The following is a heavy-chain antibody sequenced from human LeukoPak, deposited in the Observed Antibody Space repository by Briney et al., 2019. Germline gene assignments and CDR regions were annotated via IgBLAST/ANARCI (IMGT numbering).Heavy chain of an antibody. Sequence: ASVKVSCKASGYTFTGYYMHWVRQAPGQGLEWMGWINPNSGGTNYAQKFQGRVTMTRDTSISTAYMELSRLRSDDTAVYYCATEYYDYVWGSYRYVPFDYWGQGTLVTVSS. D-gene: IGHD3-16*02. J-gene: IGHJ4*02. V-gene: IGHV1-2*02. CDR1: GYTFTGYY. CDR3: ATEYYDYVWGSYRYVPFDY. CDR2: INPNSGGT.